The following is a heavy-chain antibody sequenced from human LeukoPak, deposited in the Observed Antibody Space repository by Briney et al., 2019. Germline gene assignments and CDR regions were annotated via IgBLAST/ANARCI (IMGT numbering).Heavy chain of an antibody. J-gene: IGHJ3*02. D-gene: IGHD1-26*01. CDR1: GFTFSSYS. CDR3: ARTRATKAFDI. CDR2: ISSSSSYI. Sequence: GGSLRLSCAASGFTFSSYSMNWVRQAPGKGPEWVSSISSSSSYIYYADSVKGRFTISRDNAKNSLYLQMNSLRAEDTAVYYCARTRATKAFDIWGQGTMVTVSS. V-gene: IGHV3-21*01.